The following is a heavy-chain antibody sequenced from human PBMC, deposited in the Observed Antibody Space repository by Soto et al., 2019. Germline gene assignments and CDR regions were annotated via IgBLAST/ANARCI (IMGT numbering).Heavy chain of an antibody. CDR1: GFTFSSYG. Sequence: QVQLVESGGGVVQPGRSLRLSCAASGFTFSSYGMHWVRQAPGKGLEWVAVISYDGSNKYYADSVKGRFTISRDNSKKTLYLQMNSLRAEDTAVYYCAKGWYFDLWGRGTLVTVSS. J-gene: IGHJ2*01. CDR3: AKGWYFDL. V-gene: IGHV3-30*18. CDR2: ISYDGSNK.